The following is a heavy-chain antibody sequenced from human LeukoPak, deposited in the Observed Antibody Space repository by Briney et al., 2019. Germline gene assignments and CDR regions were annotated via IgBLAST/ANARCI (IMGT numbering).Heavy chain of an antibody. CDR3: ARTDSGYDPVSQWLVLHTTYSYYYGMDV. D-gene: IGHD5-12*01. J-gene: IGHJ6*02. V-gene: IGHV3-7*01. CDR2: IKQDGSEK. CDR1: GFTFSSYW. Sequence: SGGSLRLSCAASGFTFSSYWMSWVRQAPGKGLEWVANIKQDGSEKYYVDSVKGRFTISRDNAKNSLYLQMNSLRAEDTAVYYCARTDSGYDPVSQWLVLHTTYSYYYGMDVWGQGTTVTVSS.